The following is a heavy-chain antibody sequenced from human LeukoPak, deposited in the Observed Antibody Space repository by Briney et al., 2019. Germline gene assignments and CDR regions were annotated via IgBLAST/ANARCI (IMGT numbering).Heavy chain of an antibody. V-gene: IGHV3-74*01. CDR3: AKAVTGAEKDLDY. CDR1: GFTFSDYW. D-gene: IGHD6-19*01. CDR2: INTDGSIT. J-gene: IGHJ4*02. Sequence: GGSLRLSCAASGFTFSDYWIHWVRQAPGKGLVWVSRINTDGSITNYADSVKGRFSISRDNAKNTLYLQMSSLRAEDTAVYYCAKAVTGAEKDLDYWGRGTLVTVSS.